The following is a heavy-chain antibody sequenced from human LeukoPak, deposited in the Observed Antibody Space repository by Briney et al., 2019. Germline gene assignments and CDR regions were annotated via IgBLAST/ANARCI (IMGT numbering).Heavy chain of an antibody. J-gene: IGHJ5*02. CDR2: IYTSGGT. CDR3: ASLKLVAARVYWFDP. CDR1: GGSISNYY. D-gene: IGHD2-21*02. V-gene: IGHV4-4*07. Sequence: PSETLSLTCSVSGGSISNYYWSWIRQPAGKGLEWIGRIYTSGGTKYNPSLKSRVTMSLDKSKNQFSLKLSSATATDTAVYYCASLKLVAARVYWFDPWGQGTLVTVSS.